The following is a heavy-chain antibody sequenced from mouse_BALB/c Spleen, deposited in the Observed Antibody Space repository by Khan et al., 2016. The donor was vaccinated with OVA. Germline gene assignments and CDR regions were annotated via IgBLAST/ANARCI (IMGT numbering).Heavy chain of an antibody. CDR2: IYPGSGDI. CDR3: ARGGYGTSGAY. Sequence: QVQLKQSGPELVKPGASVKMSCKASGYIFTDYVLTWVKQRTGQGLEWIGEIYPGSGDIYYNDKFKGKATLTADMSSNTAYIQLNSLTSEDSAVYVCARGGYGTSGAYWGQGTLVTVSA. J-gene: IGHJ3*01. CDR1: GYIFTDYV. D-gene: IGHD1-1*01. V-gene: IGHV1-77*01.